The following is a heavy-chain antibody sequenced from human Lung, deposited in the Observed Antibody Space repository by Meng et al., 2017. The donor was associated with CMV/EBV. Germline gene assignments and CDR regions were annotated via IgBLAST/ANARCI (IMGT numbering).Heavy chain of an antibody. CDR1: GFTFSRYW. V-gene: IGHV3-74*01. CDR3: VRDGDHWNFAY. Sequence: GGSLRLXCAASGFTFSRYWMHWVRQTPEKGLVWVSRIETDGTYSNYADYVKGRFTISRDNARNTLYLQMNSLRGEDTAVYFCVRDGDHWNFAYWGQGTLVNGAS. D-gene: IGHD1-1*01. J-gene: IGHJ4*02. CDR2: IETDGTYS.